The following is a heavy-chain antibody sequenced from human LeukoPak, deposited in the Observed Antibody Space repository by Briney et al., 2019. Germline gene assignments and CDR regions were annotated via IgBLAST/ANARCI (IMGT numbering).Heavy chain of an antibody. D-gene: IGHD6-19*01. CDR1: GGSISDYY. Sequence: PSETLSLTCTVSGGSISDYYWSWIRQPPWKGLEWLGYVSYTGSTKYNPSLKSRVTISLDTSKNQFSLRLNSVTAADTAVYYCASQSSGFFLDAFEIWGQGTMVTVSS. CDR3: ASQSSGFFLDAFEI. J-gene: IGHJ3*02. V-gene: IGHV4-59*08. CDR2: VSYTGST.